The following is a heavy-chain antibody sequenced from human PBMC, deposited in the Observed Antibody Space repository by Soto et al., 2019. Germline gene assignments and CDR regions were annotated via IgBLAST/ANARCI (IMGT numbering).Heavy chain of an antibody. Sequence: QVQLVQSGAEVKKPGASVKVSCKASGYTFTNYGISWVRQAPGQGLEWMGWISAYNGNTNYAQKPKGRVTMTTNSSTGTAYMGLSSPQSYGTGVYCCARYGSRADYWGQGTLVTVSA. J-gene: IGHJ4*02. CDR3: ARYGSRADY. CDR1: GYTFTNYG. CDR2: ISAYNGNT. D-gene: IGHD3-10*01. V-gene: IGHV1-18*01.